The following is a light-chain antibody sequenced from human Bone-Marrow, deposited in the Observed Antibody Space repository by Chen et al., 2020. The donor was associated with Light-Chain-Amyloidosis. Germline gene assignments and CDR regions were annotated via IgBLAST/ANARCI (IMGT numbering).Light chain of an antibody. V-gene: IGKV1-39*01. CDR1: QSIRGY. Sequence: DIQMTQSPSSLSASVGDSVTLTCRASQSIRGYLNWYQQRPGKAPNLLIYGASSLQSGVPSRFSGSGSETHFTLTISGLQPEDSATYYCQQSYTSPPWTFGQGTKVEVK. J-gene: IGKJ1*01. CDR2: GAS. CDR3: QQSYTSPPWT.